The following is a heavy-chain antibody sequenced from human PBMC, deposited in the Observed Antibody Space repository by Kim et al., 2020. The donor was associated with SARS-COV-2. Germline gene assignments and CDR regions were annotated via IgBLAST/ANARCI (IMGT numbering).Heavy chain of an antibody. V-gene: IGHV4-31*02. CDR3: ARVDYDYVWGSYLQ. J-gene: IGHJ4*02. Sequence: NPSLKSRVTISVDTSKNQFSLKLSSVTAADTAVYYCARVDYDYVWGSYLQWGQGTLVTVSS. D-gene: IGHD3-16*02.